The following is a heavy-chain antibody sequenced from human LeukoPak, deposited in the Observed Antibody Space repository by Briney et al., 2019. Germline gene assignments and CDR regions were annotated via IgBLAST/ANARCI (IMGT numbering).Heavy chain of an antibody. V-gene: IGHV3-23*01. J-gene: IGHJ4*02. Sequence: GGSLRLSCAASGFTFSSYAMSWVRQAPGKGLEWVSAISGSGGSTYYADSVKGRFTISRDNSKNTLYLQMYSLRAEDTAVYYCARERMVRGVKPNYFDYWGQGTLVTVSS. CDR3: ARERMVRGVKPNYFDY. CDR1: GFTFSSYA. CDR2: ISGSGGST. D-gene: IGHD3-10*01.